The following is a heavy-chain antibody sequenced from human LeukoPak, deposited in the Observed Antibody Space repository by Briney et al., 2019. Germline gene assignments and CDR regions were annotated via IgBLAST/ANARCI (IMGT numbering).Heavy chain of an antibody. V-gene: IGHV3-30*02. Sequence: PGGSLRPSCAASGFIFSNYAMHWVRQAAGKGLEWVAYIRYDGSRKYYADSVNGRFTISRDNSKNTLYLQVHSLRGEDTAVYYCATETPDTSGSKLDYWGQGALVTVSS. CDR1: GFIFSNYA. J-gene: IGHJ4*02. D-gene: IGHD3-22*01. CDR2: IRYDGSRK. CDR3: ATETPDTSGSKLDY.